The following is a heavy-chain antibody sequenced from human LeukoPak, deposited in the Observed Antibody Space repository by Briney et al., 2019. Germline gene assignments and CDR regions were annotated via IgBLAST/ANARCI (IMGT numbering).Heavy chain of an antibody. J-gene: IGHJ4*02. CDR3: ARVGSTFYDSSGYYLDY. D-gene: IGHD3-22*01. V-gene: IGHV1-24*01. CDR1: GYTLTELS. Sequence: ASVKVSCKVSGYTLTELSMHWVRQAPGKGLEWMGGFDPEDGETIYAQEFQGRVTMTEDTSTDTAYMELRSLRSDDTAVYYCARVGSTFYDSSGYYLDYWGQGTLVTVSS. CDR2: FDPEDGET.